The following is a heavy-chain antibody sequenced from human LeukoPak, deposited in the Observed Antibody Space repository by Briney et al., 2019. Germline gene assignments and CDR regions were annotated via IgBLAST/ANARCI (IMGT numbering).Heavy chain of an antibody. CDR3: ARDGMTTATLTFDV. D-gene: IGHD4-17*01. V-gene: IGHV1-2*02. CDR1: GYTFTGYY. Sequence: ASVKVSCKASGYTFTGYYMHWVRQAPGQGLEWMGWINPHSGGTNYAQKFQGRVTMTRDTSISTAYMELSRLRSDDTAVYYCARDGMTTATLTFDVWGQGTMVTVSS. CDR2: INPHSGGT. J-gene: IGHJ3*01.